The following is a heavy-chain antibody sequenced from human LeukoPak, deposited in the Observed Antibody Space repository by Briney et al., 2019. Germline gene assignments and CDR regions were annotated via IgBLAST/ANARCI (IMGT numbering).Heavy chain of an antibody. V-gene: IGHV1-69*06. CDR1: GGTFSSYA. CDR2: IIPIFGTA. CDR3: ATDPVGYCNADGCYSVDY. J-gene: IGHJ4*02. D-gene: IGHD2-15*01. Sequence: GASVKVSCKASGGTFSSYAISWVRQAPGQGLEWMGGIIPIFGTANYAQKFQGRVTITADKSTSTAYMELSSLRSEDTAVYYCATDPVGYCNADGCYSVDYWGQGTLVTVSS.